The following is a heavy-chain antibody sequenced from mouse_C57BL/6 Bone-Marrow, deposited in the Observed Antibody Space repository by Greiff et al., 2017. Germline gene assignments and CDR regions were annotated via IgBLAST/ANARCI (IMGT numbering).Heavy chain of an antibody. CDR2: IDPETGGT. CDR1: GYTFTDYE. CDR3: TRYYYGSSYFDV. V-gene: IGHV1-15*01. Sequence: QVQLQQSGAELVRPGASVTLSCKASGYTFTDYEMHWVKQTPVHGLEWIGAIDPETGGTAYNQKFKGKAILTADKSSSTAYMELRSLTSEDSAVYYCTRYYYGSSYFDVWGTGTTVTVSS. D-gene: IGHD1-1*01. J-gene: IGHJ1*03.